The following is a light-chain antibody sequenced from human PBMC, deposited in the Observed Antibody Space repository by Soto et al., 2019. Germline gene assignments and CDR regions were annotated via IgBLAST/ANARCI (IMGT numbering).Light chain of an antibody. CDR1: QSVSSY. V-gene: IGKV3-20*01. Sequence: EIVLTQSPATLSLSPGERATLSCRASQSVSSYLAWYQQKPGQAPRLVIYGASSRATGIPDRFSGSGSGTDFTLTISRLEPEDFAVYYCQQYGGSPLYTFGQGTTLEIK. CDR2: GAS. J-gene: IGKJ2*01. CDR3: QQYGGSPLYT.